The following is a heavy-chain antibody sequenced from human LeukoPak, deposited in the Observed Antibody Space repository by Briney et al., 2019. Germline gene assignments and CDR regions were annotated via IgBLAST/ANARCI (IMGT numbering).Heavy chain of an antibody. D-gene: IGHD3-22*01. Sequence: SETLSLTCTVSGGSISSYYWSWIRQPPGKGLEWIGYISYSGSTNYNPSLKSRVTMSVDTSKNQFSLKLSSVTAADTAVYYCARDKYYYYYDSSGYYLGYWGQGTLVTVSS. CDR2: ISYSGST. V-gene: IGHV4-59*12. CDR1: GGSISSYY. CDR3: ARDKYYYYYDSSGYYLGY. J-gene: IGHJ4*02.